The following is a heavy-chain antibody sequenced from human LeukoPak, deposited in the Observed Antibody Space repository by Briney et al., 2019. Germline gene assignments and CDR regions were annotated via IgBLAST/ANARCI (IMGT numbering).Heavy chain of an antibody. V-gene: IGHV3-23*01. CDR3: AKGLDYGDYEPFYYYYGMDV. J-gene: IGHJ6*02. CDR2: ISGSGGST. CDR1: GFTFSSYA. D-gene: IGHD4-17*01. Sequence: GGSLRLSCAASGFTFSSYAMSWVRQAPGKGLEWVSAISGSGGSTYYADSVKGRFTISRDNSKNTLYLQMNSLRAEDTAVYYCAKGLDYGDYEPFYYYYGMDVWGQETTVTVSS.